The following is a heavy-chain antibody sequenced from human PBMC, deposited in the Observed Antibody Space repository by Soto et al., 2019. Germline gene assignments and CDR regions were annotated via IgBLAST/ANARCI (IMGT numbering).Heavy chain of an antibody. D-gene: IGHD3-10*01. CDR3: AIEKGGSGSYYSYYYYYGMDV. CDR2: IRYDGSKK. J-gene: IGHJ6*02. CDR1: GFTFSNYG. Sequence: QVQLVESGGGAGQPGRSLRLSCAASGFTFSNYGMHWVRQAPGKGLEWVAVIRYDGSKKHYADSVKGRFTISRDNSKNTVYLQMNSLGAEDTAVYYCAIEKGGSGSYYSYYYYYGMDVWGQGTTVTVFS. V-gene: IGHV3-33*01.